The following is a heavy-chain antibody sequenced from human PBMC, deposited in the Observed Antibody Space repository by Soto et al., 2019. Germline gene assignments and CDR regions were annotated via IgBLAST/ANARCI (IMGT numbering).Heavy chain of an antibody. J-gene: IGHJ4*02. CDR1: GFTFSSYS. CDR2: ISSSSSTI. CDR3: ARDAPPDDY. Sequence: GGSLRLSCAASGFTFSSYSMNWVRQAPGKGLEWVSYISSSSSTIYYADSVKGRFTISRDNAKNSLYLQMNSLRAEDTAVYYCARDAPPDDYWRQGTQVTAPQ. V-gene: IGHV3-48*01.